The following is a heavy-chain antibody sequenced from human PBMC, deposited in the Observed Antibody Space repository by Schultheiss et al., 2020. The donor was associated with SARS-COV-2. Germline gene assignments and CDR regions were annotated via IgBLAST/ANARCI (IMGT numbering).Heavy chain of an antibody. CDR1: GFTFSSYA. Sequence: GGSLRLSCAASGFTFSSYAMSWVRQAPGKGLEWVSAISGSGGSTYYADSVKGRFTISRDNSKNTLYLQMNSLRAEDTAVYYCARSIGYSYAHTWAFDIWGQGTMVTVSS. D-gene: IGHD5-18*01. CDR3: ARSIGYSYAHTWAFDI. CDR2: ISGSGGST. J-gene: IGHJ3*02. V-gene: IGHV3-23*01.